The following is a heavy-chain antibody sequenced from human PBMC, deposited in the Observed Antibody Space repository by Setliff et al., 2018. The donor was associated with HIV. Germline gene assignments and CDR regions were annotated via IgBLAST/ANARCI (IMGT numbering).Heavy chain of an antibody. CDR2: IYYSGST. D-gene: IGHD6-25*01. CDR1: GGSVSSGSYY. V-gene: IGHV4-61*01. CDR3: SRYSPRGYALTGPY. J-gene: IGHJ4*02. Sequence: PSETLSLTCTVSGGSVSSGSYYWSWIRQPPGKGLEWIGYIYYSGSTKHNPSLKSRVTISLDTSKNQFSLKLTSVTAADTGVYYCSRYSPRGYALTGPYWGQGTLVTVSS.